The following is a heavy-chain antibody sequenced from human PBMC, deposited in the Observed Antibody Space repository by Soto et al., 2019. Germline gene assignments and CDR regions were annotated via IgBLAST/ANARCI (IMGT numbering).Heavy chain of an antibody. Sequence: EVQVVESGGGLVQPGRSLRLSCAASGFSFDNYAMHWVRQAPGTGLEWVSGISWNSGSIGYADSVRGRFTISRDNAKSSLYLQMNSLRAEDTALYYCARDRIKVTNYYGAGIQHWGQGTLVTVSS. D-gene: IGHD3-10*01. CDR3: ARDRIKVTNYYGAGIQH. V-gene: IGHV3-9*01. CDR1: GFSFDNYA. CDR2: ISWNSGSI. J-gene: IGHJ1*01.